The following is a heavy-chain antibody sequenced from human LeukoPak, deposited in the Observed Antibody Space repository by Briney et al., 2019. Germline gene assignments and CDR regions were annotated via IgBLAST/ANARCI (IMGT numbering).Heavy chain of an antibody. Sequence: GGSLRLSCAASGFTFSSYWMTWVRQAPGKGLEWVSSISGRGNDPSYADSVKGRFTISRDNFRSTLYLQMNSLRAEDTAVYYCAKQFVDIWGQGTLVTVSS. J-gene: IGHJ5*02. CDR2: ISGRGNDP. V-gene: IGHV3-23*01. CDR3: AKQFVDI. CDR1: GFTFSSYW. D-gene: IGHD5-24*01.